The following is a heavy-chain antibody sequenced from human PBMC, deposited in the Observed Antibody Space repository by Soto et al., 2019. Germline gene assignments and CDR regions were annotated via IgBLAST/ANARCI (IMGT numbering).Heavy chain of an antibody. J-gene: IGHJ4*02. CDR1: GGSISSYY. V-gene: IGHV4-59*01. Sequence: SETLSLTCTVSGGSISSYYWSWIRQPPGKGLEWIGYIYYSGSTNYNPSLKSRVTISVDTSKNQFSLKLSSVTAADTAVYYCARVGLGGYDILTGYYQLYFDYWGQGTLVTVSS. D-gene: IGHD3-9*01. CDR2: IYYSGST. CDR3: ARVGLGGYDILTGYYQLYFDY.